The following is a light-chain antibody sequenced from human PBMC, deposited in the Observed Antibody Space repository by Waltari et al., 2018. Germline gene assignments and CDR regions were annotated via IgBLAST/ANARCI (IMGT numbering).Light chain of an antibody. V-gene: IGLV2-11*01. CDR1: SSDVCGYNY. CDR2: DDT. J-gene: IGLJ2*01. Sequence: QSALTQPRSVSGSPGQSVTISCTGTSSDVCGYNYVSWYRQHPGKAPKLMIYDDTERPSGVPDRFSVSKSGNTASLTISGLQAEDEADYYCCSYIGSYSVVFGGGTKLTVL. CDR3: CSYIGSYSVV.